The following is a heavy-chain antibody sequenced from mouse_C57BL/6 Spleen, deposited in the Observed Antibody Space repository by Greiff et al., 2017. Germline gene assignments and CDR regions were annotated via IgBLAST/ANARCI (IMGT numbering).Heavy chain of an antibody. CDR1: GFTFSDYG. D-gene: IGHD1-1*01. V-gene: IGHV5-17*01. Sequence: EVNLVESGGGLVKPGGSLKLSCAASGFTFSDYGMHWVRQAPEKGLEWVAYISSGSSTIYYADTVKGRFTISRDNAKNTLFLQMTSLRSEDTAMYYCARKDYYEGFAYWGQGTLVTVSA. CDR3: ARKDYYEGFAY. CDR2: ISSGSSTI. J-gene: IGHJ3*01.